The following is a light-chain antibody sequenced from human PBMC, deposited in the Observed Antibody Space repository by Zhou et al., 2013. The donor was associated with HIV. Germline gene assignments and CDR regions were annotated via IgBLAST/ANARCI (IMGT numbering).Light chain of an antibody. CDR2: KAS. CDR1: QSISSW. J-gene: IGKJ3*01. CDR3: QQYNSYSIT. Sequence: DIQMTQSPSTLSASVGDRVTITCRASQSISSWLAWYQQKPGKAPKLLIYKASSLESGVPSRFSGSGSGTEFTLTISSLQPDDFATYYCQQYNSYSITFGPRDQTWISN. V-gene: IGKV1-5*03.